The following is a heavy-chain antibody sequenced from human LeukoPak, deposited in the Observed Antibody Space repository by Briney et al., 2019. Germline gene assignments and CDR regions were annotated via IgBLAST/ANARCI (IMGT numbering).Heavy chain of an antibody. CDR3: ARDGGYSYGYGFDY. V-gene: IGHV3-66*01. J-gene: IGHJ4*02. D-gene: IGHD5-18*01. CDR1: GFSVDNLY. Sequence: GGSLRLSCAASGFSVDNLYMSWVRQAPGKGLEWGSVIYSGDRTYYADSVKGRFTISRDTSKNTVYLQMNSLRPEETAVYYCARDGGYSYGYGFDYWGQGTLVTVSS. CDR2: IYSGDRT.